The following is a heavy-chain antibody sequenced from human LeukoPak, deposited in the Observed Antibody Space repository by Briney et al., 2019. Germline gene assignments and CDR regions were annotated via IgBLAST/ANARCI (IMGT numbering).Heavy chain of an antibody. V-gene: IGHV4-4*09. CDR1: VASISNYC. D-gene: IGHD5-18*01. CDR3: ASPRTSYRYTFDY. J-gene: IGHJ4*02. CDR2: ISTSGST. Sequence: SETLSLTCAASVASISNYCWSWIRQAPGKGLEWIGYISTSGSTNYNPSLKSRVSISLDTSNNRFSLNLNFVTPADTAVYFCASPRTSYRYTFDYWGPGALVTVSS.